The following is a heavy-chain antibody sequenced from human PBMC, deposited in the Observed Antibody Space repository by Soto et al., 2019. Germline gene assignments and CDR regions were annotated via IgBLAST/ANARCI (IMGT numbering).Heavy chain of an antibody. CDR2: IWYDGSNK. V-gene: IGHV3-33*01. CDR1: GFTFSSYG. D-gene: IGHD2-2*01. J-gene: IGHJ4*02. CDR3: ARSGLGYCSSTSCLFDY. Sequence: GGSLRLSCAASGFTFSSYGMHWVRQAPGKGLEWVAVIWYDGSNKYYADSVKGRFTISRDNSKNTLYLQMNSLRAEDTAVYYCARSGLGYCSSTSCLFDYWGQGTLVTVSS.